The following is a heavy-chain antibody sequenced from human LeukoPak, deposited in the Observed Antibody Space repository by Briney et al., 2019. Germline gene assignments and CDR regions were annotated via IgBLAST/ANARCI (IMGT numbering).Heavy chain of an antibody. D-gene: IGHD5-12*01. CDR2: IYYSGST. CDR1: GGSISSYY. CDR3: ARDPGGYDSGDYYGMDV. J-gene: IGHJ6*02. Sequence: SETLSLTCTVSGGSISSYYWSWIRQPPGKGLEWIGYIYYSGSTNYNPSLKSRVTISVDTSKNQFSLKLSSVTAADTAVYYCARDPGGYDSGDYYGMDVWGQGTTVTVSS. V-gene: IGHV4-59*12.